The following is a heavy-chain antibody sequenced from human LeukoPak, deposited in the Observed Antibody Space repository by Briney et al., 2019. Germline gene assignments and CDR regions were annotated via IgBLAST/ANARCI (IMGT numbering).Heavy chain of an antibody. CDR3: AKDLGGSATTV. CDR1: GFTFEDHV. D-gene: IGHD2-2*01. CDR2: ISWSGDRM. Sequence: GGSLRLSCAASGFTFEDHVMHWVRQAPGKGLEWVSSISWSGDRMGYADAVKGRFTISRDNAKNSLFLQMNSLRVEDTALYYCAKDLGGSATTVWGQGALVTVSS. J-gene: IGHJ4*02. V-gene: IGHV3-9*01.